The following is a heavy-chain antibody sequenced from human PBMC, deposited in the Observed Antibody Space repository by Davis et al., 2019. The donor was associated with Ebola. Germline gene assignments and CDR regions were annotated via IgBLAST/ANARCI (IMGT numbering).Heavy chain of an antibody. D-gene: IGHD6-13*01. CDR1: GFTFSSYA. V-gene: IGHV3-23*01. CDR3: AKYSLGV. J-gene: IGHJ6*02. CDR2: ISGSGGST. Sequence: GESLKISCAASGFTFSSYAMSWVRQAPGKGLEWVSAISGSGGSTYYADSVKGRFTISRDNSKNTRYLQMNGLRAEDTAVYYCAKYSLGVWGQGTTVTVSS.